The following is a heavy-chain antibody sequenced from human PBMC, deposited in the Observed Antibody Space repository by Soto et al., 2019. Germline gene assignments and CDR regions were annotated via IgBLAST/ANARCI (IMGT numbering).Heavy chain of an antibody. CDR3: ATMRITARLRYYGMDV. J-gene: IGHJ6*02. Sequence: ASVKVSCKVSGYTLTELSMHWVRQAPGKGLEWMGGFDPEDGETIYAQKFQGRVTMTEDTSTDTAYMELSGLRSEDTAVYYCATMRITARLRYYGMDVWGQGTTVTVSS. V-gene: IGHV1-24*01. CDR2: FDPEDGET. D-gene: IGHD6-6*01. CDR1: GYTLTELS.